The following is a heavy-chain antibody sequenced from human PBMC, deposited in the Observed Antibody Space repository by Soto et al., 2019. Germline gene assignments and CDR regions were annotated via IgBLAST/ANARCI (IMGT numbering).Heavy chain of an antibody. Sequence: GGSLRLSCAASGFTFSDHYMDWVRQAPGKGLEWVGRARDKGNSYTTEYAASVEGRFTISRDDSKNSLYLQMNSLKTEDTAVYYCVRDSNGSGSSLFDFWGQGTLVTVSS. CDR3: VRDSNGSGSSLFDF. CDR1: GFTFSDHY. D-gene: IGHD3-10*01. CDR2: ARDKGNSYTT. J-gene: IGHJ4*02. V-gene: IGHV3-72*01.